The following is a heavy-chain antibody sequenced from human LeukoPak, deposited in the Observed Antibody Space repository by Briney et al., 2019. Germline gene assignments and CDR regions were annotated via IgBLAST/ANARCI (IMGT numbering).Heavy chain of an antibody. CDR1: GFTFDDYA. V-gene: IGHV3-9*01. D-gene: IGHD3-10*01. Sequence: GGSLRLSCAASGFTFDDYAMHWVRQAPGKGLEWVSGISWNSGSIGYADSVKGRFTISRDNAKNSLYLQMNSLRAEDTALYYCAKAPITMPYYGMDVWGQGTTVIVSS. CDR2: ISWNSGSI. J-gene: IGHJ6*02. CDR3: AKAPITMPYYGMDV.